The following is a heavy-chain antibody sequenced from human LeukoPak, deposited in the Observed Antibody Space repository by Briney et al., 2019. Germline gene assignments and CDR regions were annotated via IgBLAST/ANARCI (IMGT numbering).Heavy chain of an antibody. D-gene: IGHD1-26*01. CDR3: AIRSYSEDAFDI. J-gene: IGHJ3*02. CDR1: GYTLTELS. V-gene: IGHV1-24*01. CDR2: FDPEDGET. Sequence: ASVKVSCKVSGYTLTELSMHWVRQAPGRGLEWMGGFDPEDGETIYAQKFQGRVTMTEDTSTDTAYMELSSLRSEDTAVYYCAIRSYSEDAFDIWGQGTMVTVSS.